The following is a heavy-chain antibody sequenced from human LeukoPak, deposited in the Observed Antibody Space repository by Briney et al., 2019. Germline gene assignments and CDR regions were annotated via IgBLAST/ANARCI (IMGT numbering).Heavy chain of an antibody. J-gene: IGHJ6*03. V-gene: IGHV1-8*03. CDR2: MNPNSGNT. CDR1: GYTFTSYD. D-gene: IGHD3-22*01. Sequence: ASVKVSCKASGYTFTSYDINWVRQATGQGLEWMGWMNPNSGNTGYAQKFQGRVTITRNTSISTAYMELSSLRSEDTAVCYCARSPLGYYDSSGVYYYYYMDVWGKGTTVTVSS. CDR3: ARSPLGYYDSSGVYYYYYMDV.